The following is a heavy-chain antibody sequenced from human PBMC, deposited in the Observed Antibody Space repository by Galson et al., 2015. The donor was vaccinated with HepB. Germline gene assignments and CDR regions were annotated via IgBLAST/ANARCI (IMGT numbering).Heavy chain of an antibody. CDR3: AKRSATGTYYFDY. J-gene: IGHJ4*02. Sequence: SLRLSCAASGFTFSTFAMSWVRQAPGKGLEWVSSISGSGGSTYYADSVKGRFTISRDNSKDTLYLQMNSLRAEDTAVYYCAKRSATGTYYFDYWGQGTLVAVSS. CDR2: ISGSGGST. V-gene: IGHV3-23*01. D-gene: IGHD6-13*01. CDR1: GFTFSTFA.